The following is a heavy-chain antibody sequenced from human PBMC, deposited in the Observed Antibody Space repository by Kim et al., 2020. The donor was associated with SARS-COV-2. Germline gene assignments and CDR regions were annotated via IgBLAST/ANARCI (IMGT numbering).Heavy chain of an antibody. CDR3: ARILTRGGYFYDF. Sequence: GGSLRPSCAASGFTFSDHYIDWVRQAPGKGLEWVGRSRNKANSYTTEYAASVKGRFTTSRDDSKNSLYLQMNSLKTEDTAVYYCARILTRGGYFYDFWGQGTLVTVSS. CDR2: SRNKANSYTT. D-gene: IGHD2-15*01. V-gene: IGHV3-72*01. J-gene: IGHJ4*02. CDR1: GFTFSDHY.